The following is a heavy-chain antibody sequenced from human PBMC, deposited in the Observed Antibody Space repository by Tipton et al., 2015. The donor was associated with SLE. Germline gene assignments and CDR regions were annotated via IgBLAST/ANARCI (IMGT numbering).Heavy chain of an antibody. CDR2: IYHSGST. V-gene: IGHV4-30-2*01. CDR1: GGSISSGGYS. Sequence: TLSLTCAVSGGSISSGGYSWSWIRQPPGKGLEWIGYIYHSGSTYYNPSLKSRVTISVDRSKNQFSLKLSSVTAADTAVYYCARALWKGGDYWGQGTLVTVSS. CDR3: ARALWKGGDY. J-gene: IGHJ4*02. D-gene: IGHD1-1*01.